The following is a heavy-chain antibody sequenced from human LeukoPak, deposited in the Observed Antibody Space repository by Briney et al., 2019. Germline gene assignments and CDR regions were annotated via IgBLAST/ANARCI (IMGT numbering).Heavy chain of an antibody. CDR1: GGTFSSYA. J-gene: IGHJ4*02. V-gene: IGHV1-69*06. CDR2: IIPIFGTA. CDR3: ARDHGYSSSWGAIPFDY. D-gene: IGHD6-13*01. Sequence: SVKVSCKASGGTFSSYAISWVRQAPGQGLEWMGGIIPIFGTANYAQKFQGGVTITADKSTSTAYMELSSLRSEETAVYYCARDHGYSSSWGAIPFDYWGQGTLVTVSS.